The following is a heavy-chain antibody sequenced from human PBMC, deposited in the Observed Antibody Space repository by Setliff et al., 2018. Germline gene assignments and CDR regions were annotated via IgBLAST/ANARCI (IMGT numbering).Heavy chain of an antibody. CDR3: ARGLNSESWTPLY. CDR2: IYTKGGT. D-gene: IGHD1-20*01. CDR1: GGSMTDFF. J-gene: IGHJ4*02. V-gene: IGHV4-4*08. Sequence: SETLSLTCSVAGGSMTDFFWHWFRRPPGKGLEWIGYIYTKGGTNYSPSLKSRVTMSVDRSRNQFSLTLSSVSAADMAVYYCARGLNSESWTPLYWSPGTLVTVSS.